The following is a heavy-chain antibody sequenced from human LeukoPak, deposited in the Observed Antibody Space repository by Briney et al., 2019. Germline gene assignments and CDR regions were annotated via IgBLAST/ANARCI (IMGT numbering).Heavy chain of an antibody. CDR1: GYTFTSYY. CDR2: INPSGGTT. Sequence: ASVTVSCKASGYTFTSYYMHWVRQAPGQGLEWMGIINPSGGTTSYAQKFQGRVTMTRDTSTSTVYMELSSLRSEDTAVYYCARDGSIDIVLLPAAIGFAYWGQGTLVTVSS. J-gene: IGHJ4*02. V-gene: IGHV1-46*01. D-gene: IGHD2-2*02. CDR3: ARDGSIDIVLLPAAIGFAY.